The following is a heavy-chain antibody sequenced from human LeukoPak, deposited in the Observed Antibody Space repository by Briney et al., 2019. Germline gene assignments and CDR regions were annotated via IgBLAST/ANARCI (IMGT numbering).Heavy chain of an antibody. CDR1: GGSFSGYY. Sequence: PSETLSLTCAVYGGSFSGYYWSWIRQPPGKGLEWIGEINHSGSTNYNPSLKSRVTISVDTSKNQFSLKLSSVTAADTAVYYCARHPRYYYGSGSYRPRGSPFDYWGQGTLVTVSS. CDR3: ARHPRYYYGSGSYRPRGSPFDY. V-gene: IGHV4-34*01. CDR2: INHSGST. D-gene: IGHD3-10*01. J-gene: IGHJ4*02.